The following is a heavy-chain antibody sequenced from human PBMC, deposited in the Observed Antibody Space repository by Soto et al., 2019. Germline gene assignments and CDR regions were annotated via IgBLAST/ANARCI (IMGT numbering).Heavy chain of an antibody. CDR2: INAGNGNT. V-gene: IGHV1-3*05. Sequence: QVQLVQSGAEEKKPGASVKVSCKACGYTFTSYAMHWVRPAPGQRLEWMGWINAGNGNTKYSQKFQGRVTITRDTSASTAYMELSSLRSEDTAVYYCSRSIVVVTALDYWGQGTLVTVSS. D-gene: IGHD2-21*02. J-gene: IGHJ4*02. CDR3: SRSIVVVTALDY. CDR1: GYTFTSYA.